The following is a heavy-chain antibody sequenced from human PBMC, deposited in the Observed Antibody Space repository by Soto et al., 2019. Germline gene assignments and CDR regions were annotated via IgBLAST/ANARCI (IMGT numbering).Heavy chain of an antibody. CDR3: ARDISYYYYMDV. V-gene: IGHV3-33*01. CDR2: IWYDGSNK. Sequence: QVQLVESGGGVVQPGRSLRLSCAASGFTFSSYGMHWVRQAPGKGLEWVAVIWYDGSNKYYADSVKGRFTISRDNSKNPLDLQMNRLRGEDTAVYYCARDISYYYYMDVWGKGTTVTVSS. J-gene: IGHJ6*03. CDR1: GFTFSSYG.